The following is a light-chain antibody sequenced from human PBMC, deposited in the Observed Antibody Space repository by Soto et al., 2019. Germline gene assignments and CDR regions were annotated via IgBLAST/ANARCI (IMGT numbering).Light chain of an antibody. CDR3: EQLNSYPPT. CDR1: QGISSY. V-gene: IGKV1-9*01. Sequence: DIQLTQSPSFLSASVGDRVTITCRASQGISSYLAWYQQKPGKAPKLLIYAASTLQSGVPSRFSGSGSGTEFTLTISSLQPEDFATDYCEQLNSYPPTFGGGIKVEIK. CDR2: AAS. J-gene: IGKJ4*01.